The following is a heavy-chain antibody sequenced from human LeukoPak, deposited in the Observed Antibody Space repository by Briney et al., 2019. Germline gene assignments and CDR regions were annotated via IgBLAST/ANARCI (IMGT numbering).Heavy chain of an antibody. V-gene: IGHV3-9*01. D-gene: IGHD5-18*01. CDR2: ISWNSGRI. J-gene: IGHJ4*02. CDR3: AKDFGYSCGYGFDY. CDR1: GFTFDDYA. Sequence: PGRSLRLSCAASGFTFDDYAMHWVRQAPGKGLEWVSGISWNSGRIAYAGSVKGRFTISRDNAKNSLYLQMNSLRAEDTALYYCAKDFGYSCGYGFDYWGQGTLVTVSS.